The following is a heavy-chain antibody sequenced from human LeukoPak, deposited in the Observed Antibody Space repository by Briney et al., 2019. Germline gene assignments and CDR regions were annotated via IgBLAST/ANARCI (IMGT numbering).Heavy chain of an antibody. Sequence: ASVKVSCKASGYTFTSYGIAWVRRAPGQGLQWMGWISANNGDTSYSQELQGRVTMTTDTSTNTAYMELRSLTSDDTAVYYCARDPPGLTLGSPGDYWGQGTLVIVSS. J-gene: IGHJ4*02. CDR1: GYTFTSYG. CDR3: ARDPPGLTLGSPGDY. D-gene: IGHD3-16*01. V-gene: IGHV1-18*01. CDR2: ISANNGDT.